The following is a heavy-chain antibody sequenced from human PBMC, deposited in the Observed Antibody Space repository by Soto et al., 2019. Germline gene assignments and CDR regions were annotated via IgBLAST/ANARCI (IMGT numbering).Heavy chain of an antibody. J-gene: IGHJ6*02. CDR2: IIPMFGTA. CDR1: GGTFGSYT. D-gene: IGHD2-2*01. Sequence: QVHLVQSGAEVKKPGSSVKVSCTASGGTFGSYTVTWVRQAPGQGLEWMGEIIPMFGTASYPQKLQGRVTLTADKSTTTAHMELSSLRSDDTAVYFCARQKAMPPHFYSGMDVWGQWTTVTVS. CDR3: ARQKAMPPHFYSGMDV. V-gene: IGHV1-69*06.